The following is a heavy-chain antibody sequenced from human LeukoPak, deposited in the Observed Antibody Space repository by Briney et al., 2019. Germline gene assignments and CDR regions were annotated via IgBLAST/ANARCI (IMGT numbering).Heavy chain of an antibody. CDR1: GGSFSGYY. Sequence: PSETLSLTCAVYGGSFSGYYWSWIRQPPGKGLEWIGEINHSGSTNYNPSLKSRVTISVDTSKNQFSLKLSSVTAADTAVYYRARVPTGTMVRGVKDYWGQGTLVTVSS. V-gene: IGHV4-34*01. J-gene: IGHJ4*02. CDR2: INHSGST. CDR3: ARVPTGTMVRGVKDY. D-gene: IGHD3-10*01.